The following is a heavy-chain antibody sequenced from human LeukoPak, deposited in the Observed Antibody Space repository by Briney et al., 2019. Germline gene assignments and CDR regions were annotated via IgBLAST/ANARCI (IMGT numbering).Heavy chain of an antibody. CDR3: ARGHSSSWYYLDY. Sequence: SETLSLTCTVSAGSISSSSYYWGWIRQPPGKGLEWIGSIYYSGSTNYNPSLKSRVTISVDTSKSQFSLKLTSVTAADTAVYYCARGHSSSWYYLDYWGQGTLVTVSS. CDR2: IYYSGST. V-gene: IGHV4-39*07. D-gene: IGHD6-13*01. J-gene: IGHJ4*02. CDR1: AGSISSSSYY.